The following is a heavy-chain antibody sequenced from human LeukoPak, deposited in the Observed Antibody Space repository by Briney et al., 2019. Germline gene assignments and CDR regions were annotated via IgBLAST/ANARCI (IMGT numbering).Heavy chain of an antibody. CDR1: GYTFTSYG. CDR2: ISAYNGNT. Sequence: ASVKVSCKASGYTFTSYGISWVRQAPGQGLEWMGWISAYNGNTNYAQKLQGRVTMTTDTSTSTAYTELRSLRSDDTAVYYCARDYGSAFDAFDIWGQGTMVTVSS. D-gene: IGHD3-10*01. CDR3: ARDYGSAFDAFDI. J-gene: IGHJ3*02. V-gene: IGHV1-18*01.